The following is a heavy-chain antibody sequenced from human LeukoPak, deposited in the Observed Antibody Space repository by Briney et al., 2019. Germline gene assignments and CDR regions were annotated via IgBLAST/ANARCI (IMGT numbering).Heavy chain of an antibody. V-gene: IGHV3-7*01. CDR2: IKQDGSEK. Sequence: GGSLRLSCAASRFTFSTYWMSWVRQAPGKGLEWVANIKQDGSEKYYVDSVKGRFTISRDNAKNSLYLQMNSLRAEDTAVYYCAGLVRADYWGQGTLVTVSS. CDR3: AGLVRADY. CDR1: RFTFSTYW. D-gene: IGHD1-26*01. J-gene: IGHJ4*02.